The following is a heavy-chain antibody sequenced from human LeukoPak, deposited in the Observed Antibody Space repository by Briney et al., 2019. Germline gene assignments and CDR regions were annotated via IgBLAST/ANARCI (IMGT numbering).Heavy chain of an antibody. CDR3: ASWTDYVWGSYRG. Sequence: SETLSLTCTVSGGSISSSSYYWGWIRQPPGKGLEWIGSIYYSGSTYYNPSLKSRVTISVDTSKNQFSLKLSSVTAADTAVYYCASWTDYVWGSYRGWGQGTPVTVSS. V-gene: IGHV4-39*01. CDR2: IYYSGST. CDR1: GGSISSSSYY. J-gene: IGHJ4*02. D-gene: IGHD3-16*02.